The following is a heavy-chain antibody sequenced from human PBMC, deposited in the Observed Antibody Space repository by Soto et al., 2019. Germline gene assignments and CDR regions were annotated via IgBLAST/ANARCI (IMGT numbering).Heavy chain of an antibody. V-gene: IGHV4-39*01. CDR3: ARHLTYCSAGSCYSDFPYYGMDV. Sequence: QLQLQESGPGLVKPSETLSLTCTVSGGSISSSSYYWGWIRQPPGKGLEWIGSIFYSGSTYYNPSPKSRVTISVATSKTPFPLKLSSVTAADTAVYYCARHLTYCSAGSCYSDFPYYGMDVWGQGTTVTVSS. CDR1: GGSISSSSYY. J-gene: IGHJ6*02. CDR2: IFYSGST. D-gene: IGHD2-15*01.